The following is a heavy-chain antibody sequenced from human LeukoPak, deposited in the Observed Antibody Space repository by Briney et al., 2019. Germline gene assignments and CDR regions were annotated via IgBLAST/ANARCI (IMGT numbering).Heavy chain of an antibody. CDR1: GYTLTELS. D-gene: IGHD3-10*01. V-gene: IGHV1-24*01. CDR3: ATGFLWFGELFHY. Sequence: ASVKVSCKVSGYTLTELSMHWVRQAPGKGLEWMGGFDPEDGETIYAQNFQGRVTMTEDTSTDTAYMELSSLRSEDTAVYYCATGFLWFGELFHYWGQGTLVTVSS. J-gene: IGHJ4*02. CDR2: FDPEDGET.